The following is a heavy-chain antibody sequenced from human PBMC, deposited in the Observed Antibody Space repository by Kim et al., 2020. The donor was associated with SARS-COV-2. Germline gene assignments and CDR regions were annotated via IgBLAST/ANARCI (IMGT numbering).Heavy chain of an antibody. CDR2: MNPNSGNT. D-gene: IGHD6-6*01. V-gene: IGHV1-8*01. CDR1: GYTFTSYD. Sequence: ASVKVSCKASGYTFTSYDINWVRQATGQGLEWMGWMNPNSGNTGYAQKFQGRVTMTRNTSISTAYMELSSLRSEDTAVYYCARVRAVAARRSYYYYMDVWGKGTTVTVSS. J-gene: IGHJ6*03. CDR3: ARVRAVAARRSYYYYMDV.